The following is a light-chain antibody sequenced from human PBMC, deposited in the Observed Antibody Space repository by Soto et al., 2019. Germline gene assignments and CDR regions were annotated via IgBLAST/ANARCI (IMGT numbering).Light chain of an antibody. V-gene: IGKV3-20*01. CDR1: QSVSSSY. CDR3: QQYADSPPT. J-gene: IGKJ3*01. CDR2: GGS. Sequence: EIVLTQSPGTLSLSPGETAILSCRASQSVSSSYLAWYQQKPGQAPRLLIYGGSSRATGIPDRFSGGGSGTDFTLTISRLEPEDFAVYLCQQYADSPPTFGPGTKVDI.